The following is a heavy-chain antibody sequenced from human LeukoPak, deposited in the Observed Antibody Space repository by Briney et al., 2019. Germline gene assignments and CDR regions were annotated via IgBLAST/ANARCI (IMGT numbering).Heavy chain of an antibody. Sequence: GAXVKVXXXASGYTFTSYYMHWVRQAPGQGLEWMGIINPSGGSTSYAQKFQGRVTMTRDMSTSTVYMEVSSLRSEDPAVYYCAREVXVGATPRNWFDPWGQGTLVTVSS. J-gene: IGHJ5*02. CDR1: GYTFTSYY. CDR3: AREVXVGATPRNWFDP. CDR2: INPSGGST. D-gene: IGHD1-26*01. V-gene: IGHV1-46*01.